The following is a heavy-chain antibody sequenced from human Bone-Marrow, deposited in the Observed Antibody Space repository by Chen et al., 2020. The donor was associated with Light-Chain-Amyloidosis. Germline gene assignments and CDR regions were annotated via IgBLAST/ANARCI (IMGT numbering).Heavy chain of an antibody. CDR2: ISGSGGST. J-gene: IGHJ4*02. D-gene: IGHD2-2*01. V-gene: IGHV3-23*04. CDR3: AKDLTIVVVPAAMGSGFDY. Sequence: EVQLVESGGGLVQPGGSLRLSCAASGFTFSSYAMSWVRQAPGKGLEWVSAISGSGGSTYYADSVKGRFTISRDNSKNTLYLQMNSLRAEDTAVYYCAKDLTIVVVPAAMGSGFDYWGQGTLVTVSS. CDR1: GFTFSSYA.